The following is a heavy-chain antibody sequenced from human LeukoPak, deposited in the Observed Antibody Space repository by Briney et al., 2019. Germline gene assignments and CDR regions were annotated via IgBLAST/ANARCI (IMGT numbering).Heavy chain of an antibody. CDR3: ARDNGSGYTKGYEHYYYYLDV. CDR1: GDSISDDY. Sequence: SETLSLTCTVSGDSISDDYYTWMRQPAGKGLEWIGRIHSGGTTNYNPSLMSRVTLSIDKSKKHISLRLTSVTAADMALYYCARDNGSGYTKGYEHYYYYLDVWGKGTTVTVSS. CDR2: IHSGGTT. D-gene: IGHD3-3*02. J-gene: IGHJ6*03. V-gene: IGHV4-4*07.